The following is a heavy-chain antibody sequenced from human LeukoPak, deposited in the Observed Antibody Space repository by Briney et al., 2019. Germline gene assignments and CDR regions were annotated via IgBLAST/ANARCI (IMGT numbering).Heavy chain of an antibody. D-gene: IGHD2-2*01. CDR3: AREWQYAPDY. CDR2: ISSRSDTI. Sequence: GGSLRLSCAASGFNFNIYHMNWVRQAPGKGLEWLSSISSRSDTIYYADSVRGRFTLSRDNAENSLYLQMRSLTGEDTAVYYCAREWQYAPDYWGQGTLVTVSS. V-gene: IGHV3-48*01. CDR1: GFNFNIYH. J-gene: IGHJ4*02.